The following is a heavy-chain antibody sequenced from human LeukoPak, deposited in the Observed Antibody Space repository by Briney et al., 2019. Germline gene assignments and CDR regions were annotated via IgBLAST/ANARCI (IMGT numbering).Heavy chain of an antibody. V-gene: IGHV3-33*01. CDR2: IWYDGSNK. Sequence: PGRSLRLSCAASGFTFSSYGMHWVRQAPGKGLEWVAVIWYDGSNKYYADSVKGRFTISRDNSKNTLYLQMNSLRAEDTAVYYCARDEAKWELGGYFDYWGQGTLVTVSS. CDR3: ARDEAKWELGGYFDY. CDR1: GFTFSSYG. J-gene: IGHJ4*02. D-gene: IGHD1-26*01.